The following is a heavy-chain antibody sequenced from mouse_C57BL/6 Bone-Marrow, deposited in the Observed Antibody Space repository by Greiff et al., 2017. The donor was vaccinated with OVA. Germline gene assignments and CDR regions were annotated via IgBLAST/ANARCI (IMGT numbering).Heavy chain of an antibody. CDR1: GFTFTDYY. Sequence: EVKLMESGGGLVQPGGSLSLSCAASGFTFTDYYMSWVRQPPGKALEWLGFIRNKANGYTTEYSASVKGRFTISRDNSQSILYLQMNALRAEDSATYYCARRTGTDFDYWGQGTTLTVSS. J-gene: IGHJ2*01. CDR3: ARRTGTDFDY. CDR2: IRNKANGYTT. D-gene: IGHD4-1*01. V-gene: IGHV7-3*01.